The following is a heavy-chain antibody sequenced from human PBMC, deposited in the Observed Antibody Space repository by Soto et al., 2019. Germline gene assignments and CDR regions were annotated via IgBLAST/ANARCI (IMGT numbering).Heavy chain of an antibody. CDR2: INHSGST. CDR3: ARWGTYGSGSYYLLNWFDP. Sequence: SETLSLTCAVYGGSFSGYYWSWIRQPPGKGLEWIGEINHSGSTNYNPSLKSRVTISVDTSKNQFSLKLSSVTAADTAVYYCARWGTYGSGSYYLLNWFDPWGQGTLVTVSS. J-gene: IGHJ5*02. D-gene: IGHD3-10*01. V-gene: IGHV4-34*01. CDR1: GGSFSGYY.